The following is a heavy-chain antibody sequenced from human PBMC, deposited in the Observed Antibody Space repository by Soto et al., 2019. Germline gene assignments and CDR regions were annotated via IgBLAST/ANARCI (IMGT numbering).Heavy chain of an antibody. CDR1: GITISNYF. V-gene: IGHV3-30-3*01. D-gene: IGHD2-2*01. J-gene: IGHJ6*02. CDR2: ISYDGSNK. Sequence: QVQLVESVGGVVQPGRSLRVSCAASGITISNYFMYWVRQAPGKGLEWVAAISYDGSNKHYSDSVQGRFTISRDNSKNTLWLQMNSLRDEDTAVYYRVAGDQYYARGVWGQGTTVAVSS. CDR3: VAGDQYYARGV.